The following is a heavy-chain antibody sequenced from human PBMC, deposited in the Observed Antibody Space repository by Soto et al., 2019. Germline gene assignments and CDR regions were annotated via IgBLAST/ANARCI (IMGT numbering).Heavy chain of an antibody. CDR2: ISYEGSNT. Sequence: QVQLVESGGGVVQPGRSLRLSCVASGFTFGTYAIHWVRQAPGKGLQWVALISYEGSNTYYADSVKGRFTVSRDNSKSNLYLQMNSLRPKDTGVYYCARVTPGNNPYYLSGMDVWGQGTSVTVSS. CDR1: GFTFGTYA. J-gene: IGHJ6*02. V-gene: IGHV3-30-3*01. D-gene: IGHD1-1*01. CDR3: ARVTPGNNPYYLSGMDV.